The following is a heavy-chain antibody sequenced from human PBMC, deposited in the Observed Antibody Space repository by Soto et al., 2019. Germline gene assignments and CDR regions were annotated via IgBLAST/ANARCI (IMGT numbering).Heavy chain of an antibody. D-gene: IGHD4-17*01. CDR1: GYXFTIDL. J-gene: IGHJ4*02. Sequence: PXEXLNISCQVSGYXFTIDLVVWVRHMPGKGLELMGIIYPSYSDTRYSPCFQVQVTISADQAINTAYLQWDSLKASDTAIYYCARPANTVADHFALWGQGTPVTVS. CDR3: ARPANTVADHFAL. CDR2: IYPSYSDT. V-gene: IGHV5-51*01.